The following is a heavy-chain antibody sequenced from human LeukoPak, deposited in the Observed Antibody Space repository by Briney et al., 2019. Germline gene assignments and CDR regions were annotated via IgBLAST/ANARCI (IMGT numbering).Heavy chain of an antibody. CDR3: ARQWNWNYRYFDY. Sequence: PSEPLSLTCTVSGGSISGYYWSWIRQPPGKGLEWIGEINHSGSTNYNPSLKSRVTISVDTSKNQFSLKLSSVTAADTAVYYCARQWNWNYRYFDYWGQGTLVTVSS. J-gene: IGHJ4*02. CDR2: INHSGST. V-gene: IGHV4-34*01. D-gene: IGHD1-7*01. CDR1: GGSISGYY.